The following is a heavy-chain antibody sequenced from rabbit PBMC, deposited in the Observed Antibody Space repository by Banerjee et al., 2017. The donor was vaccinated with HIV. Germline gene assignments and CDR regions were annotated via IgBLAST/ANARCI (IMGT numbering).Heavy chain of an antibody. J-gene: IGHJ6*01. CDR3: ARGIDIGTHLDL. CDR1: GFSFNNNYV. CDR2: INTSSGNT. V-gene: IGHV1S45*01. Sequence: QEQLEESGGDLVKPEGSLTLTCTASGFSFNNNYVMCWVRQAPGKGLEWIACINTSSGNTVYASWAKGRFTISKTSSTTVTLQMTSLTAADTATYFCARGIDIGTHLDLRGPGTLVTVS.